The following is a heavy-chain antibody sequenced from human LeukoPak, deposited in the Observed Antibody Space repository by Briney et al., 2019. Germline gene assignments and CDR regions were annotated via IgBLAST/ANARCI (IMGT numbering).Heavy chain of an antibody. V-gene: IGHV1-8*01. J-gene: IGHJ4*02. CDR1: GYTFTSYD. Sequence: ASVKVSCKASGYTFTSYDINWVRHATGQGLEWMGWMNPNSGNTGYAQKFQGRVTMTRNTSISTAYMELSSLRSEDTAVYYCARGLTMVRGVILAYWGQGTLVTVSS. D-gene: IGHD3-10*01. CDR3: ARGLTMVRGVILAY. CDR2: MNPNSGNT.